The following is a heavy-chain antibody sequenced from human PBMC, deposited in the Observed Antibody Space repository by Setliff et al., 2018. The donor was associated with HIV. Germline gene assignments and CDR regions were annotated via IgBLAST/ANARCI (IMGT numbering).Heavy chain of an antibody. Sequence: GASVKVSCKASGYSFTTYAMNWVRQAPGQGPEWMGWINTKTGNPTYAQGFTGRFVFSLDTSLTTAYLQISSLKTEDTAVYYCARGSGMVPYSFDYWGQGTLVTVSS. V-gene: IGHV7-4-1*01. CDR3: ARGSGMVPYSFDY. CDR1: GYSFTTYA. J-gene: IGHJ4*02. CDR2: INTKTGNP. D-gene: IGHD1-26*01.